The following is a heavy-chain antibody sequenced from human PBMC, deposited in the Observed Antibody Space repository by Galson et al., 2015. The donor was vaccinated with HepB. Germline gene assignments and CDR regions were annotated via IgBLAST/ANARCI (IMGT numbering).Heavy chain of an antibody. CDR1: GGSISSGDYY. CDR3: ARTGAPSGWYYFDY. Sequence: TLSLTCTVSGGSISSGDYYWSWIRQPPGKGLEWIGYIYYSGSTYYNPSLKSRVTISVDTSKNQFSLKLSSVTAADTAVYYCARTGAPSGWYYFDYWGQGTLVTVSS. J-gene: IGHJ4*02. CDR2: IYYSGST. D-gene: IGHD6-19*01. V-gene: IGHV4-30-4*01.